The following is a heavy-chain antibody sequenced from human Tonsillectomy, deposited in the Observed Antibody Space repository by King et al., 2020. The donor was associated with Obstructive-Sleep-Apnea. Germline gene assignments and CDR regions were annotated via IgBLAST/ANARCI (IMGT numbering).Heavy chain of an antibody. D-gene: IGHD3-10*01. V-gene: IGHV2-70*11. CDR2: IDWDDDK. J-gene: IGHJ4*02. CDR3: ARISTRMVRGVIITYYFDY. CDR1: VFSLSTSGMC. Sequence: VTLKESGPALVKPTQTLTLTCTFSVFSLSTSGMCVSWIRQPPGKALEWLARIDWDDDKYYSTSLKTRLTISKDTSKNQVVLTMTNMDPVDTATYYCARISTRMVRGVIITYYFDYWGQGTLVTVSS.